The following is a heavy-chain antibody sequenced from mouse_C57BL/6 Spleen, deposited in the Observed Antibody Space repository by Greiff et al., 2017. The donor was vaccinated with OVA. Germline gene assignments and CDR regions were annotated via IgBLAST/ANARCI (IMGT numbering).Heavy chain of an antibody. CDR1: GYTFTSYW. J-gene: IGHJ2*01. CDR2: IDPSDSST. V-gene: IGHV1-69*01. CDR3: ARGPQGTTVVATDFDY. D-gene: IGHD1-1*01. Sequence: QVQLQQPGAELVMPGASVKLSCKASGYTFTSYWMHWVKQRPGQGLEWIGEIDPSDSSTNYNKKFKGKSTWPVDKASRTACMQLSSLTSEDSAVYYCARGPQGTTVVATDFDYWGQGTTLTVSS.